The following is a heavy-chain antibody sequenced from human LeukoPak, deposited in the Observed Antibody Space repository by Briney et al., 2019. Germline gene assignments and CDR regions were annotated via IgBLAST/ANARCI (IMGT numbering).Heavy chain of an antibody. Sequence: PGGSLRLSCAASGFTFSGYSMNWVRQAPGKGLEWVSSISSSSSYIYYADSVKGRFTISRDNAKNSLYLQMNSLRAEDTAVYYCASDIVVVPAATYGMDVWGQGTTVTVSS. CDR2: ISSSSSYI. CDR1: GFTFSGYS. CDR3: ASDIVVVPAATYGMDV. J-gene: IGHJ6*02. D-gene: IGHD2-2*01. V-gene: IGHV3-21*01.